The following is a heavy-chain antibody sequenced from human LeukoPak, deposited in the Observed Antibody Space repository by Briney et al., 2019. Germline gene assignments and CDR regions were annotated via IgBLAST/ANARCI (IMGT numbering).Heavy chain of an antibody. D-gene: IGHD5-18*01. CDR2: INHRGST. Sequence: SETLSLTCAVYGGSFSGYHWSWIRQPPGKGLEWIGEINHRGSTNYNPSLKSRVTISVDTSKNQFSLKLSSVTAADTAVYYCASTSAMVYFDYWGQGTLVAVSS. V-gene: IGHV4-34*01. J-gene: IGHJ4*02. CDR1: GGSFSGYH. CDR3: ASTSAMVYFDY.